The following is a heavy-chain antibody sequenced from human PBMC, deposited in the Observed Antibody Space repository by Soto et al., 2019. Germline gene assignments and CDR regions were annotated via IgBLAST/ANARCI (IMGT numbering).Heavy chain of an antibody. CDR1: GFTVSSTY. CDR2: IYGGLTT. CDR3: ARESEDLTSNFDY. V-gene: IGHV3-53*01. Sequence: GGSLRLSCAASGFTVSSTYMTWVRQAPGKGLEWVSVIYGGLTTSYADSVKGRFTISRDNSKNTVFLQMNSLRGEDTAVYYCARESEDLTSNFDYWGQGTLVTVSS. J-gene: IGHJ4*02.